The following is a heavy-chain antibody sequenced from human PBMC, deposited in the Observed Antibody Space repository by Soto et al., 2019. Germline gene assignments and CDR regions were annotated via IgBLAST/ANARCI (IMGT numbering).Heavy chain of an antibody. CDR3: ARAPQNDLLEYYYYYMDV. V-gene: IGHV4-34*01. CDR1: GGSFSGYY. D-gene: IGHD2-15*01. J-gene: IGHJ6*03. Sequence: SETLSLTCAVYGGSFSGYYWSWIRQPPGKGLEWIGEINHSGSTNYNPSLKSRVTISVDNAKNSLYLQMNSLRAEDTAVYYCARAPQNDLLEYYYYYMDVWGKGTTVTVSS. CDR2: INHSGST.